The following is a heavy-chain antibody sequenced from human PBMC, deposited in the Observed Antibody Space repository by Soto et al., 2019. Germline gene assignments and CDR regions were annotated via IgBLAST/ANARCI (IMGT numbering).Heavy chain of an antibody. CDR2: IIPVFGRP. V-gene: IGHV1-69*13. Sequence: SVKVSCKASGGTFSSFGISWVRQAPGQGLEWMGGIIPVFGRPNYAQRFRGRLTITADEATSTSYMELIDLGSEDTAVYYCAREGSGYNCWGQGTQVTVAS. CDR3: AREGSGYNC. J-gene: IGHJ1*01. CDR1: GGTFSSFG. D-gene: IGHD5-12*01.